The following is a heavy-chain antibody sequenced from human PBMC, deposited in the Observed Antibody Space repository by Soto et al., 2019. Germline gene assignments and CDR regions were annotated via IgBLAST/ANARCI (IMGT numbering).Heavy chain of an antibody. V-gene: IGHV3-15*07. D-gene: IGHD6-13*01. CDR1: GFTFSNAW. CDR3: TTYYSSSWYRDLDY. J-gene: IGHJ4*02. Sequence: GGSLRPSCAASGFTFSNAWMNWVRQAPGKGLEWVGRIKSKTDGGTTDYAAPVKGRFTISRDDSKNTLYLQMNSLKTEDTAVYYCTTYYSSSWYRDLDYWGQGTLVTVSS. CDR2: IKSKTDGGTT.